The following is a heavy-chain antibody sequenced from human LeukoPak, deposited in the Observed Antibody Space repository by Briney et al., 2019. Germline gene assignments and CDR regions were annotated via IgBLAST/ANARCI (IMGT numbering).Heavy chain of an antibody. CDR2: IYPGDSDT. V-gene: IGHV5-51*01. Sequence: GESLKISCKGSGYSFTNYWIGWVRQMPGKGLEWMGIIYPGDSDTRYSPSFQGQVTISADKSISTAYLQWSSLKASDTAMYYCARHTRDDCYGWGSYYNDYWGQGTLVTVSS. CDR1: GYSFTNYW. D-gene: IGHD3-10*01. J-gene: IGHJ4*02. CDR3: ARHTRDDCYGWGSYYNDY.